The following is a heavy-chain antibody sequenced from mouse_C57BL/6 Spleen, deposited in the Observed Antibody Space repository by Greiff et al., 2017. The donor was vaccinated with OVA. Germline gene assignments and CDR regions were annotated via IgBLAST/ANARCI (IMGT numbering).Heavy chain of an antibody. J-gene: IGHJ4*01. V-gene: IGHV1-80*01. D-gene: IGHD1-1*01. CDR2: IYPGDGDT. Sequence: QVHVKQSGAELVKPGASVKISCKASGYAFSSYWMNWVKQRPGKGLEWIGQIYPGDGDTNYNGKFKGKATLTADKSSSTAYMQLSSLTSEDSAVYFCARRYGSSYHYYAMDYWGQGTSVTVSS. CDR1: GYAFSSYW. CDR3: ARRYGSSYHYYAMDY.